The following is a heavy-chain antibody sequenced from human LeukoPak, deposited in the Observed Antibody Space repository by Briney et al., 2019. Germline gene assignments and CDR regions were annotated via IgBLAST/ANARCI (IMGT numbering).Heavy chain of an antibody. J-gene: IGHJ4*02. D-gene: IGHD2-15*01. CDR2: ISGSGGST. Sequence: PGGSLRLSCAASGFTFSSYAMSWVRQAPGKGLEWVSAISGSGGSTYYADSVKGRFTISRDNSKNTLYLQMNSLRAEDTAVYYCAKGGYCSGGSCYSPLCFDYWGQGTLVTVSS. V-gene: IGHV3-23*01. CDR3: AKGGYCSGGSCYSPLCFDY. CDR1: GFTFSSYA.